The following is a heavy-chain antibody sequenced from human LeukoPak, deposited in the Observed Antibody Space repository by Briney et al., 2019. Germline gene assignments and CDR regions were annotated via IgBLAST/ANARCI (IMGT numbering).Heavy chain of an antibody. CDR1: GFTFSSYA. J-gene: IGHJ4*02. Sequence: GGSLRLSRAASGFTFSSYAMSWVRQAPGKGLEWVSAISGSGGSTYYADSVKGRFTISRDNSKNTLYLQMNSLRAEDTAVYYCAKGRGYSYGEHFDYWGQGTLVTVSS. V-gene: IGHV3-23*01. D-gene: IGHD5-18*01. CDR2: ISGSGGST. CDR3: AKGRGYSYGEHFDY.